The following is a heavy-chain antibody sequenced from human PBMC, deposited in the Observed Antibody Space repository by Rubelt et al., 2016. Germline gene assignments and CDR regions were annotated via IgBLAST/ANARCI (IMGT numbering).Heavy chain of an antibody. D-gene: IGHD5-24*01. CDR1: GGSISSSSYY. V-gene: IGHV4-39*07. CDR2: ISYSGST. Sequence: QLQLQESGPGLVKPSETLSLTCTVSGGSISSSSYYWGWIRQPPGKGLEWIGSISYSGSTYYNPSLKSRVTISVDTSKNQFSLKLSSVTAADTAVYYCASLRDGYNPFDYWGQGTLVTVSS. CDR3: ASLRDGYNPFDY. J-gene: IGHJ4*02.